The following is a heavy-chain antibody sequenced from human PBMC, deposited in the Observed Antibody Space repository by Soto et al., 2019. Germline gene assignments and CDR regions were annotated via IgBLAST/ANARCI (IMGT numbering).Heavy chain of an antibody. CDR2: ISYDGNTK. CDR3: AKETSAYEIDY. V-gene: IGHV3-30-3*01. CDR1: GLIFSGYA. D-gene: IGHD5-12*01. Sequence: QVQLVESGGGVVQPGRSLRLSCAASGLIFSGYAMHWVRQAPGKGLEWVAVISYDGNTKYYADSVKGRFTVSRDNSKNALYVQMNNLSAEDKAMYYCAKETSAYEIDYWGQGTLVTVSS. J-gene: IGHJ4*02.